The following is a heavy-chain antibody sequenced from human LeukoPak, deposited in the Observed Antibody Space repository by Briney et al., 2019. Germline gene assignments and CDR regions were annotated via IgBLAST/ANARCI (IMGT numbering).Heavy chain of an antibody. J-gene: IGHJ4*02. D-gene: IGHD3-10*01. CDR2: IYYSGST. CDR3: AGDYGSGSYRFDY. V-gene: IGHV4-59*12. Sequence: SETLSLTCTVSGGSISSYSWSWVRQPPGRGLEWIGYIYYSGSTTYNPSLKSRVTISLDTSRNQFSLKLTSVTAADTAVYYCAGDYGSGSYRFDYWGQGTLVSVSS. CDR1: GGSISSYS.